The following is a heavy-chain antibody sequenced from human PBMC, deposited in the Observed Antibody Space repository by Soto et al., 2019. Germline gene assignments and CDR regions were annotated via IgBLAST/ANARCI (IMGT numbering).Heavy chain of an antibody. J-gene: IGHJ6*02. D-gene: IGHD1-7*01. Sequence: QVQLVESGGGVVQPGRSPRLSCAASGFTFSSYGMHWVRQAPGKGLEWVAVISYDGSNKYYADSVKGRFTISRDNSKNTLYQQMNSLRAEDTAVYYCAKGGITGTTYVYGTEVWGQGTPVTVSS. CDR1: GFTFSSYG. V-gene: IGHV3-30*18. CDR3: AKGGITGTTYVYGTEV. CDR2: ISYDGSNK.